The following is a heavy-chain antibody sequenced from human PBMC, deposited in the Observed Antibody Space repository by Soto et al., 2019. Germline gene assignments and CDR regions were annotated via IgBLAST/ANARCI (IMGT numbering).Heavy chain of an antibody. CDR2: INGDTGKA. V-gene: IGHV1-3*01. J-gene: IGHJ5*02. CDR1: GYNFSTYS. Sequence: QVHLVQSGAEVRKPGASVKVSCKASGYNFSTYSMYWVRQAPGQRLEWMGWINGDTGKARYSHKYQGRLTITRHTSASTAYMELLSLRSDDTALFYCARDAVGLNSGSYGGFDPWGQGTLVTGSS. CDR3: ARDAVGLNSGSYGGFDP. D-gene: IGHD1-26*01.